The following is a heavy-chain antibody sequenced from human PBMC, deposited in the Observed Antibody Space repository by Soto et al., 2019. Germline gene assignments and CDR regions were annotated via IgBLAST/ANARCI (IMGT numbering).Heavy chain of an antibody. CDR3: AKDQGYYYYGMDV. Sequence: TGGSLSLSCAASGFTFTAYGVHWVRQAPGTGLEWVAVISYDGSNQYYADSVKGRFTISRDNFKNTLYLQMNSLRAEDTALYYCAKDQGYYYYGMDVWGQGTTVTVSS. V-gene: IGHV3-30*18. CDR1: GFTFTAYG. CDR2: ISYDGSNQ. J-gene: IGHJ6*02.